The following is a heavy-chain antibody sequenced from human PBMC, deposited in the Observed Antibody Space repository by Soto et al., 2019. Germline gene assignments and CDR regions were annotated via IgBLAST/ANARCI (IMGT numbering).Heavy chain of an antibody. CDR1: GGSVTSGSNY. CDR2: IYHSGST. V-gene: IGHV4-61*01. CDR3: AGGSSWVGGWGGDWYFDL. D-gene: IGHD1-26*01. J-gene: IGHJ2*01. Sequence: QVQLQESGPGLVKPSETLSLTCTVSGGSVTSGSNYWSWIRQPPGKGLEWIGYIYHSGSTNYNPPPQGPATKSVDTVKGQVSLGLGPVAAAGPARYYLAGGSSWVGGWGGDWYFDLWGRGTLVTVSS.